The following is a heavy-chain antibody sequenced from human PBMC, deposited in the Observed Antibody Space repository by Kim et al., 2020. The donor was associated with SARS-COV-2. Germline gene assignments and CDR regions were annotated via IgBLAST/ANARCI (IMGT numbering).Heavy chain of an antibody. Sequence: VGSEKYYVDSVKGRLTIPRDNAKNSVYLQMNSLRVEDTAVYYCAKAKGADWGQGTLVTVSS. CDR3: AKAKGAD. CDR2: VGSEK. J-gene: IGHJ4*02. D-gene: IGHD3-16*01. V-gene: IGHV3-7*01.